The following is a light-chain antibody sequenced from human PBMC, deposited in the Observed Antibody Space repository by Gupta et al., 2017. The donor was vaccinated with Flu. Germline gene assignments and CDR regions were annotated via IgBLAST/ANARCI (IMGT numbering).Light chain of an antibody. CDR2: AAS. CDR1: QGIRNY. Sequence: DIPMTQSPSSLSASVGDRVTLTCRASQGIRNYLGWYQQKTGKAPKRLIYAASRLQSGVPSRFSGSGSGTXFTLTIXRLQPEDFATYSCQQKNSYPFTFGXGTKVDIK. V-gene: IGKV1-17*01. CDR3: QQKNSYPFT. J-gene: IGKJ3*01.